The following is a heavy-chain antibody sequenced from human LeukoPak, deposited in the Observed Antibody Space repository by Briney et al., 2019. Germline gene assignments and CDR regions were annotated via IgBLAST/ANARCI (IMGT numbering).Heavy chain of an antibody. J-gene: IGHJ3*02. V-gene: IGHV3-23*01. Sequence: SCKASGGTFSSYAMSWVRQAPGKGLEWVSAISGSGGSTYYADSVKGRFTISRDNSKNTLYLQMNSLRAEDTAVYYCAKDVASPDSSGWLHDAFDIWGQGTMVTVSS. CDR2: ISGSGGST. D-gene: IGHD6-19*01. CDR1: GGTFSSYA. CDR3: AKDVASPDSSGWLHDAFDI.